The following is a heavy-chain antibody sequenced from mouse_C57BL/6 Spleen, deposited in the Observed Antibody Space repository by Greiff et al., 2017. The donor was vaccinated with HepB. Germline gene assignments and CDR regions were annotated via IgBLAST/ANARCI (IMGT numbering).Heavy chain of an antibody. CDR2: VYPGDGDT. CDR3: ARRGTVVDVDY. V-gene: IGHV1-82*01. CDR1: GYAFSSSW. J-gene: IGHJ2*01. D-gene: IGHD1-1*01. Sequence: QVQLQQSGPELVKPGASVKISCKASGYAFSSSWMNWVKQRPGKGLEWIGRVYPGDGDTNYNGKFKGKATLTADKSSSTAYMQLSSLTSEDSAVYFWARRGTVVDVDYWGQGTTLTVSS.